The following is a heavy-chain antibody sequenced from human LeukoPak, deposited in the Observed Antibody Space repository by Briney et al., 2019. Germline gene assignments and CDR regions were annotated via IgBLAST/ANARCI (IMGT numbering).Heavy chain of an antibody. CDR2: IYSGGST. CDR3: ARPGGSYPSRYWYFEL. Sequence: GGSLRLSCAVSGFTVSTDYMSWVRQAPGKGLEWVSVIYSGGSTYYAESVKGRFTISRDNSKNTLYLQMNSLRAEDTAVYYCARPGGSYPSRYWYFELWGRGTLASVSS. J-gene: IGHJ2*01. CDR1: GFTVSTDY. D-gene: IGHD2-15*01. V-gene: IGHV3-66*04.